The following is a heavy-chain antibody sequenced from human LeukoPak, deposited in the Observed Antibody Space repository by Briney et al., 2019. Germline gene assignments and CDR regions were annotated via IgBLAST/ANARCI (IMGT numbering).Heavy chain of an antibody. V-gene: IGHV4-59*01. D-gene: IGHD5-12*01. CDR2: IYYSGST. CDR3: ARGGGGYEAYYYYYYMDV. CDR1: GGSFSGYY. J-gene: IGHJ6*03. Sequence: SETLSLTCAVYGGSFSGYYWSWIRQPPGKGLEWIGYIYYSGSTNYNPSLKSRVTISVDTSKNQFSLKLSSVTAADTAVYYCARGGGGYEAYYYYYYMDVWGKGTTVTVSS.